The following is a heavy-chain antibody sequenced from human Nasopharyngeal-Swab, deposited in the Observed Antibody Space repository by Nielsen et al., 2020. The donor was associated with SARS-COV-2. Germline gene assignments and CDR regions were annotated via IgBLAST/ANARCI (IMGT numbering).Heavy chain of an antibody. CDR1: GGSISSYY. CDR3: ARRFVVVRWLQYWYFDL. D-gene: IGHD2-21*01. J-gene: IGHJ2*01. V-gene: IGHV4-59*01. CDR2: IYYSGST. Sequence: SETLSLTCTVSGGSISSYYWSWIRQPPGKGLEWIGYIYYSGSTNYNPSLKSRVTISVDTSKNQFSLKLSSVTAADTAVYYCARRFVVVRWLQYWYFDLWGRGTLVTVSS.